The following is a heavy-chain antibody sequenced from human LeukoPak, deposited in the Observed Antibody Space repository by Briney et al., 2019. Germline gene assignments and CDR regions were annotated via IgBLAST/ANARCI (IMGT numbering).Heavy chain of an antibody. J-gene: IGHJ4*02. D-gene: IGHD6-13*01. CDR2: IYHSGST. Sequence: SETLSLTCAVSGGSISRSNWWSWVRQPPGKGLEWIGEIYHSGSTNYNPSLKSRVTISVDRSKNQFSLKLSSVTAADTAVFYCARASSSWSYFDYWGQGTLVTVSS. V-gene: IGHV4-4*02. CDR3: ARASSSWSYFDY. CDR1: GGSISRSNW.